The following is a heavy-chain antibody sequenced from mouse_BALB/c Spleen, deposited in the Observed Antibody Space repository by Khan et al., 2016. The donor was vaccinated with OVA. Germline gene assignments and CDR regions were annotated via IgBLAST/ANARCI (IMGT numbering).Heavy chain of an antibody. V-gene: IGHV1S41*01. D-gene: IGHD1-1*01. CDR1: GYTFTSYW. J-gene: IGHJ4*01. CDR3: ARSNYYGNGRDAMDH. CDR2: IGPGSGNP. Sequence: DLVKPGASVKLSCKASGYTFTSYWIHWIKQRPGQGLEWVGQIGPGSGNPYYNEVFKGKATLTVDTSSSTVYIQLSSLASEDSAVECWARSNYYGNGRDAMDHGGQGTSVTASS.